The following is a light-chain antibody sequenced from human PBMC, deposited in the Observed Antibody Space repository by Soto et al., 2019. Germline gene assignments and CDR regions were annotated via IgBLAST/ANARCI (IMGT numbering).Light chain of an antibody. V-gene: IGLV2-8*01. CDR1: SSDVGGYNY. CDR3: SSYAASNNFYFV. J-gene: IGLJ3*02. CDR2: EVT. Sequence: SALTQPPSASGSPGQSVTISCTVTSSDVGGYNYVSWYQQYPGSAPKLMIYEVTKRRSGVPDRFSGSKSGNTASLTVSGLQAEDEADYYCSSYAASNNFYFVFGGGTKITDL.